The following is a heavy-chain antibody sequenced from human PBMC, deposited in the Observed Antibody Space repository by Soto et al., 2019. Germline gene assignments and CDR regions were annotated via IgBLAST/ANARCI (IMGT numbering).Heavy chain of an antibody. CDR3: AREAIRDTSTDY. Sequence: PSETLSLPCTVSGGSISRGGYYWCWIRQHPGKRLEWIGYIYYSGSTYYTPSLKSRVTISVDTSKNQFSLKLSSVSAADTAVYYCAREAIRDTSTDYWGQGTLVTVSS. CDR2: IYYSGST. CDR1: GGSISRGGYY. D-gene: IGHD5-12*01. V-gene: IGHV4-31*03. J-gene: IGHJ4*02.